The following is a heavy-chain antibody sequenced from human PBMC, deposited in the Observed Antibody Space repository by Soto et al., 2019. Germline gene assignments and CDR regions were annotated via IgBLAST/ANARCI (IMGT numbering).Heavy chain of an antibody. CDR1: GFTVSSNY. D-gene: IGHD1-26*01. V-gene: IGHV3-53*01. Sequence: PGGSLRLSCAASGFTVSSNYMSWVGQAPGKGLEWVSVIYSGGSTYYADSVKGRFTISRDNSKNTLYLQMNSLRAEDTAVYYCARDSGSYSGYGMDVWGQGTTVTVSS. CDR2: IYSGGST. CDR3: ARDSGSYSGYGMDV. J-gene: IGHJ6*02.